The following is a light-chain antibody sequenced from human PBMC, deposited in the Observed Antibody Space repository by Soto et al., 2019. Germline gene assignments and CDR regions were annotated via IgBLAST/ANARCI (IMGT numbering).Light chain of an antibody. CDR3: QHADSPPLIT. CDR1: QDISTW. Sequence: DIQMTQSPPSVSASLGDRVTITCRASQDISTWLAWYQQKPGKAPRLLIYAASSLQTGVPSRFSGSGSGTDFTLTISSLQPEDFATYYCQHADSPPLITFGQGTRLEIK. J-gene: IGKJ5*01. V-gene: IGKV1-12*01. CDR2: AAS.